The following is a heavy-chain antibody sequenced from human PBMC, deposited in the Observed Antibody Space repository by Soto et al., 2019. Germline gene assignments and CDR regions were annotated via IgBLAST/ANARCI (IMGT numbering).Heavy chain of an antibody. CDR2: TYYRSKWYN. D-gene: IGHD3-3*01. J-gene: IGHJ4*02. CDR3: ARDHKYYDFWTGYLHFDY. Sequence: SQTLSLTCAISGDSVSSNSAAWNWIRQSPSRGLEWLGRTYYRSKWYNDYAVSVKSRVTINPDTSKNQFSLQLNSVTPEDTAVYYCARDHKYYDFWTGYLHFDYWGQGTLVTVSS. V-gene: IGHV6-1*01. CDR1: GDSVSSNSAA.